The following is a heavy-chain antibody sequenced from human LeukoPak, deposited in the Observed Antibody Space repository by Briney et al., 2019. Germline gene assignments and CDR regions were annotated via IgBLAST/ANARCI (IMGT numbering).Heavy chain of an antibody. D-gene: IGHD6-19*01. CDR3: ARASSGWYPTFDP. CDR2: IYYSGST. J-gene: IGHJ5*02. V-gene: IGHV4-59*01. Sequence: SETLSLTCAVYGGSFSGYYWSWIRQPPGKGLEWIGYIYYSGSTNYNPSLKSRVTISVDTSKNQFSLKLSSVTAADTAVYYCARASSGWYPTFDPWGQGTLVTVSS. CDR1: GGSFSGYY.